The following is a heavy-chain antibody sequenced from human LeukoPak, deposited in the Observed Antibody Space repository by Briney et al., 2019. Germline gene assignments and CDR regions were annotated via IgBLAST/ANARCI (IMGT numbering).Heavy chain of an antibody. Sequence: ASVKVSCKASGYTFTGYYMHWVRQAPGQGLEWMGWINPNSGGTNYAQKFQGRVTMTRDTSISTAYMELSRLRSDDAAVYYCARVRVTIFGVVTSNFDYWGQGTLVTVSS. V-gene: IGHV1-2*02. D-gene: IGHD3-3*01. CDR1: GYTFTGYY. CDR2: INPNSGGT. J-gene: IGHJ4*02. CDR3: ARVRVTIFGVVTSNFDY.